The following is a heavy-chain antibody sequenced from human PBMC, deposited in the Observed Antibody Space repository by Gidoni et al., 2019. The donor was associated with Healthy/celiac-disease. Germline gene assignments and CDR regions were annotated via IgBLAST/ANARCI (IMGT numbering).Heavy chain of an antibody. CDR1: GYTFTGYY. V-gene: IGHV1-2*02. J-gene: IGHJ6*04. Sequence: QVQLVQSGAEVKKPGASVKVSCKASGYTFTGYYMHWVRQAPGQGLEWMGWINPNSGGTNYSQKFQGRVTMTRYTSISTAYMELSRLRSDDTAVYYCARDGPIVVVPAAGGMDVWGKGTTVTVSS. D-gene: IGHD2-2*01. CDR2: INPNSGGT. CDR3: ARDGPIVVVPAAGGMDV.